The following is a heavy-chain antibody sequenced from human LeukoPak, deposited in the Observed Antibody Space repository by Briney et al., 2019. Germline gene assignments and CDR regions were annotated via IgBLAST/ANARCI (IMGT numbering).Heavy chain of an antibody. CDR1: GFTFSSYN. Sequence: GGSLRLSCAASGFTFSSYNIDWVRQAPGKGLEWVAVVSYEGSIKYYADSVRGRFTVSRDNSKNTVYLQMNSLRVEDTGVYYCARSFSGYRDYWGQGTQVSVSS. CDR3: ARSFSGYRDY. J-gene: IGHJ4*02. D-gene: IGHD3-22*01. CDR2: VSYEGSIK. V-gene: IGHV3-30*03.